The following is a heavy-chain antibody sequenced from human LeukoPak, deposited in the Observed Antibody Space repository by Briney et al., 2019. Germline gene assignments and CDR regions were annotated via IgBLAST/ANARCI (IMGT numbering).Heavy chain of an antibody. Sequence: PGGSLRLSCAASGFTLSSYEMNWVRRAPGKGLEWVSYISSSGSTIYYADSVKGRFTISRDNAKNSLYLQMNSLRAEDTAVYYCARESSSWSLHRHFDYWGQGTLVTVSS. V-gene: IGHV3-48*03. D-gene: IGHD6-13*01. CDR2: ISSSGSTI. J-gene: IGHJ4*02. CDR3: ARESSSWSLHRHFDY. CDR1: GFTLSSYE.